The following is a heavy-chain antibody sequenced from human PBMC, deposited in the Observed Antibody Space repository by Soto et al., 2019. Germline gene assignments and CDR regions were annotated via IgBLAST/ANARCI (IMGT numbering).Heavy chain of an antibody. CDR2: IWYDASNK. J-gene: IGHJ4*02. Sequence: VQLVESGGGVVQPGRSLRLSCAASGFTFRTYGMYWVRQAPGKGLEWVAVIWYDASNKYYADSVKGRFTISRDNYENTLYLQMNSLRAEDTAVYYCARGRVDGGELDLWGQGTVVTVSS. CDR1: GFTFRTYG. CDR3: ARGRVDGGELDL. V-gene: IGHV3-33*01. D-gene: IGHD1-26*01.